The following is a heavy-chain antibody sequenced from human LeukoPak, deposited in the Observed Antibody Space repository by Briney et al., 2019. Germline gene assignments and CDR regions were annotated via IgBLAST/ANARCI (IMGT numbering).Heavy chain of an antibody. D-gene: IGHD2-15*01. CDR2: IYWDDDK. CDR3: AHSLGYCSGGSCYVLFDY. CDR1: GLSLSTSGVG. J-gene: IGHJ4*02. Sequence: SGPTLVKPTQTLTLTCTFTGLSLSTSGVGVGWIRQPPGKALEWLALIYWDDDKRYSPSLKSRLTITKDTSKNQVVLTMTNMDPVDTATYYCAHSLGYCSGGSCYVLFDYWGQGTLVTVSS. V-gene: IGHV2-5*02.